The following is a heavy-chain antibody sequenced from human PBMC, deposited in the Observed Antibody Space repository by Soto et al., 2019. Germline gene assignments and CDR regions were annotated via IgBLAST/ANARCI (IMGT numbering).Heavy chain of an antibody. CDR3: ARDRYSSGWYDLDY. CDR1: EVTFSSYG. CDR2: IWYDGSNK. V-gene: IGHV3-33*01. Sequence: QVQLVESGGGVVQPGRSLRLSCAASEVTFSSYGMHWVSQAPDKGLEWVAVIWYDGSNKYYADSVKGRFTISRDNSKNTLYLQMNSLRVEDTAVYYCARDRYSSGWYDLDYWGQGTLVTVSS. D-gene: IGHD6-19*01. J-gene: IGHJ4*02.